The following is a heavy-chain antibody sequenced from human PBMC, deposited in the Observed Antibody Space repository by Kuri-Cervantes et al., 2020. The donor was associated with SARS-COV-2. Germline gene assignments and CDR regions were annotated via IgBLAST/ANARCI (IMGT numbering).Heavy chain of an antibody. D-gene: IGHD6-13*01. V-gene: IGHV1-18*01. Sequence: ASVKVSCKASGGTFSSYTISWVRQAPGQGLEWMGWISAYNGNTNYAQKLQGRVTMTTDTSTSTAYMELSSLRSEDTAVYYCARAPPRAAAGHNWFDPWSQGTLVTVSS. CDR1: GGTFSSYT. J-gene: IGHJ5*02. CDR2: ISAYNGNT. CDR3: ARAPPRAAAGHNWFDP.